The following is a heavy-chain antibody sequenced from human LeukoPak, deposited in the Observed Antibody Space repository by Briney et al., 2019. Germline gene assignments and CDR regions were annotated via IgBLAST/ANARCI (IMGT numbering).Heavy chain of an antibody. D-gene: IGHD2-15*01. CDR2: IYYSGST. V-gene: IGHV4-59*01. CDR1: GGSISSYY. Sequence: SETLSLTCTVSGGSISSYYWSWIRQPPGKGLEWSGYIYYSGSTNYNPSLKSRVTISVDTSKNQFSLKLSSVTAADTAVYYCARDPRYCSGGSCYSTDDAFDIWGQGTMVTVSS. CDR3: ARDPRYCSGGSCYSTDDAFDI. J-gene: IGHJ3*02.